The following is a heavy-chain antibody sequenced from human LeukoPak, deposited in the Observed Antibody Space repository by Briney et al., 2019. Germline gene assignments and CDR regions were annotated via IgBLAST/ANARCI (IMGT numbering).Heavy chain of an antibody. J-gene: IGHJ4*02. CDR3: AGGYSSSSCFDY. CDR2: IIPIFGTA. V-gene: IGHV1-69*13. Sequence: SVKVSCKASGGTFSSYAISWVRQAPGQGLEWMGGIIPIFGTANYAQKFQGRVTITGDESTSTAYMELSSLRSEDTAVYYCAGGYSSSSCFDYWGQGTLVTVSS. CDR1: GGTFSSYA. D-gene: IGHD6-6*01.